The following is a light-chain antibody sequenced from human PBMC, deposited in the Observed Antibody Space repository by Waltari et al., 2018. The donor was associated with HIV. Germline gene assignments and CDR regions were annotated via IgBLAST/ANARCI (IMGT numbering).Light chain of an antibody. Sequence: QSALTPPRSVSGSPGPSVTISCTGTSSDVGGYNYVSWYQQHPGKAPKLMIYDISKRPSGVPDRFSGSKSGNTASLTISGLQAEDEADYYCCSYAGSYTFGVFGGGTKLTVL. CDR1: SSDVGGYNY. J-gene: IGLJ3*02. CDR2: DIS. V-gene: IGLV2-11*01. CDR3: CSYAGSYTFGV.